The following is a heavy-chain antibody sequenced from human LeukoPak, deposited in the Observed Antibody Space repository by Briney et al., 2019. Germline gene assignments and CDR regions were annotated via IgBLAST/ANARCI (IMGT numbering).Heavy chain of an antibody. J-gene: IGHJ3*02. CDR2: IYYSGST. D-gene: IGHD6-25*01. CDR3: ARGYSSVDAFDI. V-gene: IGHV4-39*01. CDR1: GGSISSSSYY. Sequence: SETLSLTCTVSGGSISSSSYYWGWIRQPPGKGLKWIGSIYYSGSTYYNPSLKSRVTISVDTSKNQFSLKLSSVTAADTAVYYCARGYSSVDAFDIWGQGTMVTVSS.